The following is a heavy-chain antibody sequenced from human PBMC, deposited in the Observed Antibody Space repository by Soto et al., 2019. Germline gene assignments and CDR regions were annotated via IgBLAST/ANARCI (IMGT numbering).Heavy chain of an antibody. CDR3: AGAYCSGTTCYGLYGMDV. V-gene: IGHV3-23*01. CDR2: MSGSGGGT. CDR1: GFSFTNYA. Sequence: GGSLRLSCAASGFSFTNYAMHWVRQASGKGLEWVSSMSGSGGGTYYADSVKGRFTISRDNSKNTLFLQMNSLRAEDTALYYCAGAYCSGTTCYGLYGMDVWGQGTTVTVS. D-gene: IGHD2-2*01. J-gene: IGHJ6*02.